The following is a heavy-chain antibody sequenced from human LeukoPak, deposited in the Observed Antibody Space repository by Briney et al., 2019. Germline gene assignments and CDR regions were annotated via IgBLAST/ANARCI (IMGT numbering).Heavy chain of an antibody. V-gene: IGHV4-59*01. CDR1: GRSISSYY. CDR3: ARGRGYSYGYRVDY. Sequence: PSETLSLTCTVSGRSISSYYWSWIRQPPGKGLEWIGYIYYSGSTNYNPSLKSRVTISVDTSKNQFSLKLSSVTAADTAVYYCARGRGYSYGYRVDYWGQGTLVTVSS. J-gene: IGHJ4*02. D-gene: IGHD5-18*01. CDR2: IYYSGST.